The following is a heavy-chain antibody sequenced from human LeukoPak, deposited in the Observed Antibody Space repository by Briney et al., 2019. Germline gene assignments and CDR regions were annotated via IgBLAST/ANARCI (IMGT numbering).Heavy chain of an antibody. J-gene: IGHJ4*02. CDR1: GFTFSKYW. CDR3: ATKQWLAPPPDS. CDR2: INTDGTVT. D-gene: IGHD6-19*01. Sequence: GGPLRLSCAASGFTFSKYWMLWVRQAPGKGLESVSRINTDGTVTTYADSVKGRFTVSRDNADNTMFLQMNSVRDADTAVYYCATKQWLAPPPDSWGQGTPVTVSS. V-gene: IGHV3-74*01.